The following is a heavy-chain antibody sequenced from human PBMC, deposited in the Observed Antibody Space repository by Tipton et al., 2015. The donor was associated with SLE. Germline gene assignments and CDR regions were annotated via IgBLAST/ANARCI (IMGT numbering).Heavy chain of an antibody. CDR1: GGSIRSSF. CDR2: VYYSGTT. V-gene: IGHV4-59*08. CDR3: AAQSGNVPFDH. D-gene: IGHD2-2*01. Sequence: TLSLTCTVSGGSIRSSFWTWIRQRPGKGLEWIGYVYYSGTTKYNPSLKSRVTISVDTSKNQFSLNLASVTAADTAVYYCAAQSGNVPFDHWGQGTLVIVSS. J-gene: IGHJ4*02.